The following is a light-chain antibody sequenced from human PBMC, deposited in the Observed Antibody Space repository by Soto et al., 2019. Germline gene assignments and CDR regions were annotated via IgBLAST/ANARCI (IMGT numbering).Light chain of an antibody. J-gene: IGKJ1*01. CDR3: QQYART. CDR1: QSISRY. V-gene: IGKV1-5*01. Sequence: DIQMTQSPSSLSASVGDRVTITCRASQSISRYLNWNQQKPGKAPKLLIYDASSLESGVPSRFSGSGSGTEFTLTISSLQPDDFATYYCQQYARTFGQGTKVDIK. CDR2: DAS.